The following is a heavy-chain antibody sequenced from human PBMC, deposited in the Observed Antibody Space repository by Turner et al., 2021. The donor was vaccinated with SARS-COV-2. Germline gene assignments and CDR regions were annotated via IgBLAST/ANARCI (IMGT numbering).Heavy chain of an antibody. D-gene: IGHD4-17*01. CDR1: GYTFTSYG. Sequence: QVQLLQSGAEVKKPGASVKVSCKASGYTFTSYGISWVRQAPVQGLEWMGWISVYNGNTNYAQKLQGRVTMTTDTSTSTAYMDLRSLRSDDTAVYYCARFSVGDLPADPWVQGTLVTVSS. V-gene: IGHV1-18*01. J-gene: IGHJ5*02. CDR3: ARFSVGDLPADP. CDR2: ISVYNGNT.